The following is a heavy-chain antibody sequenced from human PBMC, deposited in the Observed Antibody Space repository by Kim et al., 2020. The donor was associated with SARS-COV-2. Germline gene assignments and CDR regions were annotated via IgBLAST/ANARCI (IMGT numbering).Heavy chain of an antibody. Sequence: SETLSLTCTVSGGSISSGGYYWSWIRQHPGKGLEWIGYIYYSGSTYYNPSLKSRVTISVDTSKNQFSLKLSSVTAADTAVYYCATTVPAVCYYYYGMDVWGQGTTVTVSS. CDR2: IYYSGST. V-gene: IGHV4-31*03. D-gene: IGHD2-8*01. CDR3: ATTVPAVCYYYYGMDV. CDR1: GGSISSGGYY. J-gene: IGHJ6*02.